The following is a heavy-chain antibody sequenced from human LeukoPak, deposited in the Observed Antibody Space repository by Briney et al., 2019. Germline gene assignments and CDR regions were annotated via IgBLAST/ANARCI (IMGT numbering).Heavy chain of an antibody. D-gene: IGHD3-16*01. J-gene: IGHJ4*02. V-gene: IGHV3-23*01. CDR2: ISCSGGST. Sequence: GGSLRLSCAASGFTFSTYAMSWVRQAPGKGLEWVSYISCSGGSTYYADSVKGRFTISRDNSKSTLYLQMDSLRAEDTAIFYCARDSNILARLVDYWGQGTQVTVSS. CDR3: ARDSNILARLVDY. CDR1: GFTFSTYA.